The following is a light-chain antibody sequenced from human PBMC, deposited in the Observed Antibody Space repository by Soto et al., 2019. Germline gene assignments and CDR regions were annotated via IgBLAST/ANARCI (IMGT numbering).Light chain of an antibody. CDR3: MQALQTPPT. J-gene: IGKJ5*01. CDR1: QSXLHSNGYHY. V-gene: IGKV2-28*01. CDR2: LGS. Sequence: DIVMTQSPLSLPVTHGEPAAIACRSSQSXLHSNGYHYLDWYLQKXGQSPQLLIYLGSNRASGVPDRFSGSGSGTDCTLKISRVEAEDVSVYYCMQALQTPPTFGQGTRLEI.